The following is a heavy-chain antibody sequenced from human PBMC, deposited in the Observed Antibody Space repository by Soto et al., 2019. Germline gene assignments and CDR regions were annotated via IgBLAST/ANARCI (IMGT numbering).Heavy chain of an antibody. J-gene: IGHJ5*02. D-gene: IGHD3-22*01. CDR3: ARVSGYYRHNWFDP. Sequence: SXTLALTGTVAGGSISSHYGSWLGPHTGKGLEWIGYIYYSGSTNYNPSLKSRVTISVDTSKNQFSLKLSSVTAADTAVDYCARVSGYYRHNWFDPLGRGTLVPFAS. CDR2: IYYSGST. V-gene: IGHV4-59*11. CDR1: GGSISSHY.